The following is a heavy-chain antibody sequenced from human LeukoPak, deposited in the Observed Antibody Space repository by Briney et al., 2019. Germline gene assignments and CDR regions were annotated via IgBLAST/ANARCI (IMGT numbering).Heavy chain of an antibody. Sequence: GGSLSLSCAASGFTFGSYAMSWARQAPGKGLEWVSAISGSGGSTYYADSVKGRFTISRDNSKNTLYLQMDSLRAEDTAIYYCAKGEMAAGRYYFDYWGQGTLVTVSS. CDR1: GFTFGSYA. D-gene: IGHD5-24*01. CDR2: ISGSGGST. J-gene: IGHJ4*02. CDR3: AKGEMAAGRYYFDY. V-gene: IGHV3-23*01.